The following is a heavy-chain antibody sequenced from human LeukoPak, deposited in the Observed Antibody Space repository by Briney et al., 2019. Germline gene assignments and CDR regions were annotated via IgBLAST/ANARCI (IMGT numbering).Heavy chain of an antibody. CDR1: GFTFSSYA. D-gene: IGHD3-22*01. CDR3: AIMHPYYDGSGYWVQ. V-gene: IGHV3-23*01. Sequence: GGSLRLSCAASGFTFSSYAMSWVRQAPGKGLEWVSGISTSGGSTSYADSVKGRFTISRDNPRNTLYMQMNSLRAEDTALYYVAIMHPYYDGSGYWVQWGQGTLVTVSS. J-gene: IGHJ4*02. CDR2: ISTSGGST.